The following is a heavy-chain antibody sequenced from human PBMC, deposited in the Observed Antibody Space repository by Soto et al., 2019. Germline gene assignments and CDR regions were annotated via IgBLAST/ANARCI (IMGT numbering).Heavy chain of an antibody. CDR3: ASSANDYGEYYFDY. CDR2: IYLGDSDT. Sequence: GESLKISCNGSGYSFTSYWIGWVRQMPGKGLEWMGIIYLGDSDTRYSPSFQGQVTISADKSISTAYLQWSSLKASDTAMYYCASSANDYGEYYFDYWGQGTLVTVSS. V-gene: IGHV5-51*01. J-gene: IGHJ4*02. D-gene: IGHD4-17*01. CDR1: GYSFTSYW.